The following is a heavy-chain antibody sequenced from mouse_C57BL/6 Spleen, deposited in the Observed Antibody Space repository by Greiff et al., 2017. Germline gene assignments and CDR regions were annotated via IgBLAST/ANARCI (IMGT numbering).Heavy chain of an antibody. CDR3: SRSGGDYLYFDD. D-gene: IGHD2-4*01. Sequence: QVQLQQPGAELVKPGASVKLSCKASGYTFTSYWMHWVKQRPGQGLEWIGMIHPNSGSTNYNEKFKSQATLTEDKSSRTAYRQLSSLTSEDSAVYYCSRSGGDYLYFDDWGQGTTLTVSS. V-gene: IGHV1-64*01. CDR1: GYTFTSYW. J-gene: IGHJ2*01. CDR2: IHPNSGST.